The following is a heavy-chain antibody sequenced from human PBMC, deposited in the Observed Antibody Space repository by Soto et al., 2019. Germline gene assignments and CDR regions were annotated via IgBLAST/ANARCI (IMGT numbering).Heavy chain of an antibody. J-gene: IGHJ4*02. D-gene: IGHD5-18*01. CDR1: GFTFTTYA. V-gene: IGHV3-23*01. CDR2: ISGSGRST. CDR3: ANVDTAMVGHFDY. Sequence: HPGGSLRLSCAASGFTFTTYAMSWVRQPPGRGLEWVAAISGSGRSTYYADSVKGRFTISRDNSKNTLYLQMNSLRAEDTAIYYGANVDTAMVGHFDYWGQGTLVTVSS.